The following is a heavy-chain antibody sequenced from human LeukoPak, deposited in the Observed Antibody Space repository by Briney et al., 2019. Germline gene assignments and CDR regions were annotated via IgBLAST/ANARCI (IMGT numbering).Heavy chain of an antibody. J-gene: IGHJ3*01. V-gene: IGHV3-33*01. CDR1: GFTFSSYG. CDR3: ARDFPGIGRGTFDF. CDR2: IWYDGSNK. Sequence: GGSLRLSCAASGFTFSSYGMHWVRQAPGKGLEWVAVIWYDGSNKYYADSVKGRFFVSRDNARNLVYLQMNSLRVDDTAVYYCARDFPGIGRGTFDFWGQGTIIIVSS. D-gene: IGHD3-10*01.